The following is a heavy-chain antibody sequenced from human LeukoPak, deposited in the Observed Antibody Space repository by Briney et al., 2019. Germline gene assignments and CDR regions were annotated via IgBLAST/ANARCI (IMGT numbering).Heavy chain of an antibody. D-gene: IGHD2-15*01. J-gene: IGHJ3*02. Sequence: GASVKVSCKASGYSLSDYYIHWVRQAPGQGLEWMGWINPNSGGTNYAQKFQGRVTMTRDTSISTAYMELSRLRSDDTAVYYCARDVRDIHADMDKDAFDIWGQGTMVTVSS. CDR1: GYSLSDYY. CDR3: ARDVRDIHADMDKDAFDI. CDR2: INPNSGGT. V-gene: IGHV1-2*02.